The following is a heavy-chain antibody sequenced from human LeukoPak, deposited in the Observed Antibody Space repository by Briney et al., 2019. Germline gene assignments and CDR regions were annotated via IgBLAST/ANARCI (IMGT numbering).Heavy chain of an antibody. CDR3: AKDQNIYDILTGLFDY. CDR1: GFTFSSYS. D-gene: IGHD3-9*01. CDR2: ISSSSNTI. J-gene: IGHJ4*02. Sequence: GGSLRLSCAASGFTFSSYSMNWVRQAPGKGLEWVSYISSSSNTIYYADSVKGRFTISRDNAKNSLYLQMNSLRAEDTAVYYCAKDQNIYDILTGLFDYWGQGTLVTVSS. V-gene: IGHV3-48*04.